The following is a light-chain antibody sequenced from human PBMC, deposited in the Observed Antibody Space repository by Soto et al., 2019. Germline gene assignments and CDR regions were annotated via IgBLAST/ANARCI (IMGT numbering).Light chain of an antibody. V-gene: IGLV6-57*04. Sequence: NFMLTQPHSVSESPGKTVTISCTRSSGSVASNHVQWYQQRPGSAPTTLIYENNQRPSGVPDRFSGSVDSSSNSASLTISGLKTEDEADYYCRSYDSNNVVFGGGTKLTVL. CDR3: RSYDSNNVV. CDR1: SGSVASNH. J-gene: IGLJ3*02. CDR2: ENN.